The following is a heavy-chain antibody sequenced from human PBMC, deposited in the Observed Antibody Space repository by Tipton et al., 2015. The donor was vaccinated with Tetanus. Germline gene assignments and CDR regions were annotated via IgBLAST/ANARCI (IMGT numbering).Heavy chain of an antibody. J-gene: IGHJ4*02. CDR2: SWYDGTDK. CDR3: AREADCSGGSCFSGDFDT. CDR1: GFIFSSYG. V-gene: IGHV3-33*01. D-gene: IGHD2-15*01. Sequence: SGFIFSSYGIRWVRQAPGKGLEWLAVSWYDGTDKYYADSVKGRFTISRDNSKNTLYLQMNSLRAEDTALYYCAREADCSGGSCFSGDFDTWGQGTQVTVSS.